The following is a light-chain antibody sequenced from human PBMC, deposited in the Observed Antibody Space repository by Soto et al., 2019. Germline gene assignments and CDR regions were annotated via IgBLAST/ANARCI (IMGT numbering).Light chain of an antibody. CDR3: QQSYSTPPFN. CDR1: QTLMNY. Sequence: DIQVTQSPSSLSASVGDRVTITCRTSQTLMNYLNWYQQKPGKAPKLLIYAASNLQSGVPSRFSGSGSGTDFTLTISNLQPEDFATYYCQQSYSTPPFNFGPGTRVDI. CDR2: AAS. J-gene: IGKJ3*01. V-gene: IGKV1-39*01.